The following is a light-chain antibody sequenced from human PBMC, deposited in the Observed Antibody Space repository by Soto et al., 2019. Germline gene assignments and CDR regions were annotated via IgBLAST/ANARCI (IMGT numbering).Light chain of an antibody. V-gene: IGKV1-5*03. CDR1: QSISSW. CDR2: KAS. Sequence: DIQMTQSPSTLSASVGDRVTITCRASQSISSWLAWYQQKPGKAPKLLIYKASSLESGVPSRFSGSGSETEFTLTISSLQPDDFATYYCQQYISYSPRTFGQGTTVEIK. CDR3: QQYISYSPRT. J-gene: IGKJ1*01.